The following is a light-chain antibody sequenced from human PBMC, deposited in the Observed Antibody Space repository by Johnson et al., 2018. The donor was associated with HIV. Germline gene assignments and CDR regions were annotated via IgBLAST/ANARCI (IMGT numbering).Light chain of an antibody. CDR2: DNN. J-gene: IGLJ1*01. CDR1: SSNIESDY. V-gene: IGLV1-51*01. CDR3: GTWDSSLSAYV. Sequence: HSVLTQPPSVSAAPGQKVDISCSGSSSNIESDYVSWYQQLPGTAPKLLIYDNNKRPSGIPDRFSGSKAGTSATQGITGLQNGDEADYYCGTWDSSLSAYVFGTGTKVTVL.